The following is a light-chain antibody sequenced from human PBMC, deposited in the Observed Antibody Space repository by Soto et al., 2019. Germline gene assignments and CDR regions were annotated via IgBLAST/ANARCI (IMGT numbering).Light chain of an antibody. CDR3: QQLNFFPIT. Sequence: DIQLTQSPSFLSASAGDGVTITCRASQGISSFLAWYQQKPGRAPKLLIYAASTLQSGVPSRFSGSGSGTEFTLTITSLQPEDFATYYCQQLNFFPITFGQGTRLEIK. V-gene: IGKV1-9*01. CDR1: QGISSF. CDR2: AAS. J-gene: IGKJ5*01.